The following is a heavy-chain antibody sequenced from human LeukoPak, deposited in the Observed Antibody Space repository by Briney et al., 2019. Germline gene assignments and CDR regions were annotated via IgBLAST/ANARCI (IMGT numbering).Heavy chain of an antibody. CDR2: IIPILGIA. CDR1: GGTFSSYA. D-gene: IGHD6-19*01. V-gene: IGHV1-69*04. Sequence: ASVKVSCKASGGTFSSYAISWVRQAPGQGLEWMGRIIPILGIANYAQKFQGRVTITADKSTSTAYMELSRLRSDDTAVYYCARDKSSSGWYDYWGQGTLVTVSS. J-gene: IGHJ4*02. CDR3: ARDKSSSGWYDY.